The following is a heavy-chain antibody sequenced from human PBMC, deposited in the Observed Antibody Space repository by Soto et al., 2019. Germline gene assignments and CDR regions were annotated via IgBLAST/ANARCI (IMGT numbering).Heavy chain of an antibody. CDR3: AAARGRFLEWSLIDY. CDR2: IVVGSGNT. CDR1: GFTFTSSA. Sequence: GASVKVSCKASGFTFTSSAVQWVRQARGQRLEWIGWIVVGSGNTNYAQKFQERVTITRDMSTSTAYMELSSLRSEDTAVYYCAAARGRFLEWSLIDYWGQGTLVTVSS. V-gene: IGHV1-58*01. J-gene: IGHJ4*02. D-gene: IGHD3-3*01.